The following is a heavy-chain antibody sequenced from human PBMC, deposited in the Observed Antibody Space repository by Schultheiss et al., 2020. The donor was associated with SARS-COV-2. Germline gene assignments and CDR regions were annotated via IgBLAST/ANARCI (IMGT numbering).Heavy chain of an antibody. CDR3: ARDRLDGRFDF. D-gene: IGHD1-1*01. V-gene: IGHV3-48*03. CDR2: ISASGTTK. CDR1: GFTFSSFE. Sequence: GGSLRLSCVASGFTFSSFEMNWVRQAPGKGLEWISYISASGTTKDYADSVKGRFTVSRDNAKNSLYLEMNSLRAEDTAVYYCARDRLDGRFDFWGQGALVTVSS. J-gene: IGHJ4*02.